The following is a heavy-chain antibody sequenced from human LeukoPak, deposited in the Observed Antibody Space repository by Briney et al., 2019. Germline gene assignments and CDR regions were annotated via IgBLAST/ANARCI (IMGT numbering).Heavy chain of an antibody. J-gene: IGHJ3*01. CDR1: GGSFSGYY. CDR3: ARGLTLRGGWYGAFDF. D-gene: IGHD6-19*01. Sequence: PSETLSLTCAVYGGSFSGYYWSWIRQPPGKGLEWIGEINHSGSTNYNPSLKSRVTVSVDTSKNQFSLKLSSVTSADTAVYYCARGLTLRGGWYGAFDFWGQGTMVTVSS. V-gene: IGHV4-34*01. CDR2: INHSGST.